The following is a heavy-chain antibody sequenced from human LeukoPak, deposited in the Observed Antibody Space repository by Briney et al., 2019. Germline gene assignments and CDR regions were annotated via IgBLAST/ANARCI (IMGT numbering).Heavy chain of an antibody. J-gene: IGHJ6*03. CDR1: GGSISSYY. D-gene: IGHD6-13*01. Sequence: SETLSLTCTVSGGSISSYYWSWIRQPPGKGLEWIGYIYTSGSTNYNPSLKSRGTISVDTSKNQFSLKLSSVTAADTAVYYCARQVVGSSWSYYYYYYMDVWGKGTTVTVSS. CDR3: ARQVVGSSWSYYYYYYMDV. V-gene: IGHV4-4*09. CDR2: IYTSGST.